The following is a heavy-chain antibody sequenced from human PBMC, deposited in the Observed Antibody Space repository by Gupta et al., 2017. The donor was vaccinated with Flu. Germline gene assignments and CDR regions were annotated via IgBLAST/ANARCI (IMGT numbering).Heavy chain of an antibody. Sequence: VQVVQSGAEIKKPGASVKVSCKTSGYTFSDNTIHWVRQAPGQGLEWVGWITPKSGVTNYAQRFQGRVTMSRDMSITTAYMELNGLISDDTAVYFCAREGRKWGGPLDYWGQGTLVTVSS. D-gene: IGHD1-26*01. J-gene: IGHJ4*02. V-gene: IGHV1-2*02. CDR3: AREGRKWGGPLDY. CDR1: GYTFSDNT. CDR2: ITPKSGVT.